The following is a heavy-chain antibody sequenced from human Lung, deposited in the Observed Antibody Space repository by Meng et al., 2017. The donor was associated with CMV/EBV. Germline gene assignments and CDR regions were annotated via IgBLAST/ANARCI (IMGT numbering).Heavy chain of an antibody. CDR2: INPNSGGT. CDR3: ARGLAVAGTSHFDY. Sequence: ASVKVSXKASGYTFTGYYMHWVRQAPGQGLEWMGWINPNSGGTNYAQKFQGRVTMTRDTSISTAYMALSRLRSDDTAVYYCARGLAVAGTSHFDYRGQETLVTVSS. D-gene: IGHD6-19*01. V-gene: IGHV1-2*02. CDR1: GYTFTGYY. J-gene: IGHJ4*02.